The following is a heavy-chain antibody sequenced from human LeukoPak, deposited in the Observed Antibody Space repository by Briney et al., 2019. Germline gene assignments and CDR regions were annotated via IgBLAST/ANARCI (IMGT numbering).Heavy chain of an antibody. V-gene: IGHV1-69*04. CDR2: IIPIFGIA. CDR1: GGTFSSYA. D-gene: IGHD4-17*01. J-gene: IGHJ4*02. CDR3: ARAAYDYGDPILHFDY. Sequence: SVKVSCKASGGTFSSYAISWVRQAPGQGLEWMGRIIPIFGIANYAQKFQGRVTITADKSTSTAYMELSSLRSEDTTVYYCARAAYDYGDPILHFDYWGQGTLVTVSS.